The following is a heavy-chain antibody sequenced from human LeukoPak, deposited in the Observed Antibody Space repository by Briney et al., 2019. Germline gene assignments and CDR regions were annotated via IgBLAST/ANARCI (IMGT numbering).Heavy chain of an antibody. Sequence: KSSETLSLTCTVSGGSISSYYWSWIRQPPGKGLEWIGYIYYSGSTNYNPSLKSRVTISVDTSKNQFSLKLSSVTAADTAVYYCARHSSPGYSSSWYDYWGQGTLVTVSS. CDR1: GGSISSYY. CDR3: ARHSSPGYSSSWYDY. CDR2: IYYSGST. V-gene: IGHV4-59*08. J-gene: IGHJ4*02. D-gene: IGHD6-13*01.